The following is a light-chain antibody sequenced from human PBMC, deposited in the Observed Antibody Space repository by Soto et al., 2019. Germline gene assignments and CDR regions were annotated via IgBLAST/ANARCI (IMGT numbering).Light chain of an antibody. CDR3: QQRSNWPWT. V-gene: IGKV3-11*01. CDR1: QSISSY. J-gene: IGKJ1*01. Sequence: EIVLTQSPATLSLPPGERATLSCRASQSISSYLAWYQQKPGQAPRLLIYDASNRATGIPARFSGSGSGTDFTLTISRLEPEDFDVYYCQQRSNWPWTFGQGTKVEIK. CDR2: DAS.